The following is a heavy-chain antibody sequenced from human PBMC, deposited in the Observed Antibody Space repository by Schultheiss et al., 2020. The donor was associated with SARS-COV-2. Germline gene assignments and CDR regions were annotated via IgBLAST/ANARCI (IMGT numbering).Heavy chain of an antibody. CDR3: ARVRAAAYYYDSSGYYFDY. CDR2: ISSSSSYT. Sequence: GESLKISCAPSGFTFSNSAMHWVRQSPGKGLEWVSYISSSSSYTNYADSVKGRFTISRDNAKNSLYLQMNSLRAEDTAVYYCARVRAAAYYYDSSGYYFDYWGQGTLVTVSS. J-gene: IGHJ4*02. CDR1: GFTFSNSA. V-gene: IGHV3-21*05. D-gene: IGHD3-22*01.